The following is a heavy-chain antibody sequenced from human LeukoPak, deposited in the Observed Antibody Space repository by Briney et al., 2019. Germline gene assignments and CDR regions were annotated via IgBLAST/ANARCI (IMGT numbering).Heavy chain of an antibody. CDR2: ISERGGST. CDR3: AKRGVVIRGILVIGYHQEAYHYDF. V-gene: IGHV3-23*01. D-gene: IGHD3-10*01. J-gene: IGHJ4*02. Sequence: GGSLRLSCVVSGVSLSNYATTWVRQAPGKGLEWVSYISERGGSTTYADSVKGRFTISRDSSLNTLYLQMNNLRAEDTAVYFCAKRGVVIRGILVIGYHQEAYHYDFWGQGVLVTVSS. CDR1: GVSLSNYA.